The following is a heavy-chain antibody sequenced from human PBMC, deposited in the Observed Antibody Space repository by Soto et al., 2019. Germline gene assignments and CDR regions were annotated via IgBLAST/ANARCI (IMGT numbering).Heavy chain of an antibody. D-gene: IGHD3-10*01. J-gene: IGHJ5*02. V-gene: IGHV4-34*01. CDR2: INHSGST. CDR3: AGHSPYYGSGLNWFDP. CDR1: GGSFSGYY. Sequence: SETLSLTCAVYGGSFSGYYWSWIRQPPGKGLEWIGEINHSGSTNYNPSLKSRVTISVDTSKNQFSLKLSSVTAADTAVYYCAGHSPYYGSGLNWFDPWGQGTLVTVSS.